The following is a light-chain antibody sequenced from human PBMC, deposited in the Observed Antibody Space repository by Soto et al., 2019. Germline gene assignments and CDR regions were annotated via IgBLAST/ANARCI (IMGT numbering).Light chain of an antibody. CDR1: SSYIGAGYD. J-gene: IGLJ3*02. Sequence: HSVLTQPPSVSGAPGQRVTISCTGSSSYIGAGYDVHWYQQLPGTAPKLLIYGNSNRPSGVPDRFSGSKSGTSASLAITGLQAEDEADYYCQSYDSSLSGSVFGGGTKLTVL. CDR3: QSYDSSLSGSV. CDR2: GNS. V-gene: IGLV1-40*01.